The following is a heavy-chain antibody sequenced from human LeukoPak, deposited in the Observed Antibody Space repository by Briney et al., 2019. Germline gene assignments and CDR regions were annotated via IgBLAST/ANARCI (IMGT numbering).Heavy chain of an antibody. CDR1: GYTFTSYG. J-gene: IGHJ4*02. CDR3: ATDPTTITIFGVVQNI. V-gene: IGHV1-18*01. Sequence: ASVKVSCKASGYTFTSYGISWVRQAPGQGLEWMGWISAYNGNTNYAQKLQGRVTMTEDTSTDTAYMELSSLRSEDTAVYYCATDPTTITIFGVVQNIWGQGTLVTVSS. CDR2: ISAYNGNT. D-gene: IGHD3-3*01.